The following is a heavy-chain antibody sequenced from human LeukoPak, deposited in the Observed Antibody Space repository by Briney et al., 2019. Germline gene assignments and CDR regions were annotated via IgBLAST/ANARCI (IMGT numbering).Heavy chain of an antibody. V-gene: IGHV4-39*07. CDR2: IYYSGST. Sequence: SETLSLTCTVSGGSISGSSYYWGWIRQPPGKGLEWIGSIYYSGSTYYNPSLKSRVTISVDTSKGQFSLKLNSVTAADTAVYYCARVVDWFDPWGQGTLVTVSS. J-gene: IGHJ5*02. CDR1: GGSISGSSYY. D-gene: IGHD2-21*01. CDR3: ARVVDWFDP.